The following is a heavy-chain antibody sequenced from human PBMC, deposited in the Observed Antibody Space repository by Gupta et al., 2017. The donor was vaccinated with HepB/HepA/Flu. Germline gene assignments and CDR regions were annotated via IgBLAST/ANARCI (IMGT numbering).Heavy chain of an antibody. V-gene: IGHV2-5*02. CDR2: IFWDDDK. CDR1: GFSLSTTGAG. D-gene: IGHD5-12*01. Sequence: QITLKESGPTLVKPTQTLTLPCALSGFSLSTTGAGVGWIRQPPGTALEWLALIFWDDDKRYRPSLNSRLIITRDTSKNQVALTMTNMDPVDTATYYCAHTIRRGYTGYDYDFDYWGQGTLVTVSS. J-gene: IGHJ4*02. CDR3: AHTIRRGYTGYDYDFDY.